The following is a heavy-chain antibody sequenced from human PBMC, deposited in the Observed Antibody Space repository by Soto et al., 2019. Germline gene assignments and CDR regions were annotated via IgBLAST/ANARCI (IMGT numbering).Heavy chain of an antibody. CDR1: GFTLSDFY. J-gene: IGHJ4*02. D-gene: IGHD1-26*01. V-gene: IGHV3-11*01. Sequence: QVHLVESGGGLVKPGGSLRLSCAASGFTLSDFYMSWIRQAPGKGLEWVSYISSSGRTIFYADSVRGRFTISRDNAENSLYLQMNSLRADDTALYYCARNSEHFDYWGQGTLVTVSS. CDR2: ISSSGRTI. CDR3: ARNSEHFDY.